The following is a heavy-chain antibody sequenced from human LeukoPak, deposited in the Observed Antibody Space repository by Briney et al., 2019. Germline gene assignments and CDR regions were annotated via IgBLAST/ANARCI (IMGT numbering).Heavy chain of an antibody. CDR1: GYTFTSYY. CDR2: INPSGGST. V-gene: IGHV1-46*01. D-gene: IGHD3-3*01. CDR3: ARDRGNYDFWSGYYTLSWFDP. Sequence: ASVKVSCKASGYTFTSYYMHWVRQAPGQGLEWIGIINPSGGSTSYAQKFQGRVTMTRDMSTSTVYMELSSLRSEDTAVYYCARDRGNYDFWSGYYTLSWFDPWGQGTLVTVSS. J-gene: IGHJ5*02.